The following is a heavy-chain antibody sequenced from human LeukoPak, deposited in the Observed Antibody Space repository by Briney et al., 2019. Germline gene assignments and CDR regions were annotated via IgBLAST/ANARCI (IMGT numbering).Heavy chain of an antibody. CDR1: GFTFSSYE. J-gene: IGHJ4*02. V-gene: IGHV3-21*01. CDR3: ARDSGYSYGYPFDY. Sequence: PGGSLRLSCAASGFTFSSYEMNWVRQAPGKGLEWVSSISSSSSYIYYADSVKGRFTISRDNAKNSLYLQMNSLRAEDTAVYYCARDSGYSYGYPFDYWGQGTLVTVSS. CDR2: ISSSSSYI. D-gene: IGHD5-18*01.